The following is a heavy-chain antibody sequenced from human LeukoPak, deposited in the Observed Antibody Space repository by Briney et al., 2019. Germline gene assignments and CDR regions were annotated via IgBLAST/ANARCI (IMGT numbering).Heavy chain of an antibody. CDR2: INPNSGGT. CDR1: GYTFTGYY. J-gene: IGHJ3*02. D-gene: IGHD6-19*01. CDR3: ARDRSPTYSSGWYQDVFDI. Sequence: ASVKVSCKASGYTFTGYYMHWVRQAPGQGLEWMGWINPNSGGTNYAQKFQGWVTMTRDTSISTAYMELSRLRSDDTAVYYCARDRSPTYSSGWYQDVFDIWGQGTMVTVSS. V-gene: IGHV1-2*04.